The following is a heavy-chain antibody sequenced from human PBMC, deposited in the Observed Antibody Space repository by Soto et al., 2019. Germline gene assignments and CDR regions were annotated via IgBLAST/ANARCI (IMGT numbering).Heavy chain of an antibody. J-gene: IGHJ6*02. V-gene: IGHV3-33*01. D-gene: IGHD3-3*01. CDR2: IWYDGSNK. Sequence: LRLSCAASGFTFSSYGMHWVRQAPGKGLEWVAVIWYDGSNKYYADSVKGRFTISRDNSKNTLYLQMNSLRAEDTAVYYCARGDYDFWSGYSHYYYYGMDVWGQGTTVTVSS. CDR1: GFTFSSYG. CDR3: ARGDYDFWSGYSHYYYYGMDV.